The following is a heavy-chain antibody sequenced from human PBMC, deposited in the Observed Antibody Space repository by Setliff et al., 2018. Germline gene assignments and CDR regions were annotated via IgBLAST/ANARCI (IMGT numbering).Heavy chain of an antibody. D-gene: IGHD3-3*01. CDR1: GFTFSSLW. CDR3: ERDVYDFRTGLAPP. V-gene: IGHV3-7*01. CDR2: INQGGGAR. J-gene: IGHJ5*02. Sequence: HPGGSLRLSCTASGFTFSSLWMSWVRQAPGKGLEWVANINQGGGARFYVDSGQGRFTISRDNAKNSLYLQMNSLRVEDTAVYYCERDVYDFRTGLAPPWGQGTPVTVSS.